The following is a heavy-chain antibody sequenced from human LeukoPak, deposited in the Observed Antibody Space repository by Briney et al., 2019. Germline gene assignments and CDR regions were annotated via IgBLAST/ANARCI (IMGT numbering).Heavy chain of an antibody. CDR2: IIPILGIA. V-gene: IGHV1-69*04. Sequence: GASVKVSCKASGYTFTSYYMHWVRQAPGQGLEWMGRIIPILGIANYAQKFQGRVTITADKSTSTAYMELSSLRSEDTAVYYCARVYCGGDCYSDAFDIWGQGTMVTVSS. CDR3: ARVYCGGDCYSDAFDI. D-gene: IGHD2-21*02. J-gene: IGHJ3*02. CDR1: GYTFTSYY.